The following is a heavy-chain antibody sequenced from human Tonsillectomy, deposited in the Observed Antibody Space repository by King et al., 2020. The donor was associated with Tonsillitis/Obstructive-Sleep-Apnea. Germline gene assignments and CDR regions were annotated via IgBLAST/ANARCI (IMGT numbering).Heavy chain of an antibody. V-gene: IGHV7-4-1*02. J-gene: IGHJ4*02. CDR1: GYTFRSYA. CDR2: MNTNTGNP. Sequence: QLVQSGSELKKPGASVKVTCKASGYTFRSYAMNWVRQAPGQGLEWMGWMNTNTGNPTYAQGFTGRFVFSLDTSVSTAYLQISSLKAEDTAVYYCARGEIIFIAASPLPVDYWGQGTLVTVSS. D-gene: IGHD6-6*01. CDR3: ARGEIIFIAASPLPVDY.